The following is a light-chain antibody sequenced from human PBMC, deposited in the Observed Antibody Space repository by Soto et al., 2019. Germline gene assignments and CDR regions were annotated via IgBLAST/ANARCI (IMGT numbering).Light chain of an antibody. CDR2: DAS. V-gene: IGKV3-11*01. CDR1: QSVSSY. J-gene: IGKJ3*01. Sequence: EIVLTQSPATLSLSPGERATLSCRASQSVSSYLAWYQQKPGQAPRLLIYDASNRATGIPARFSGSGSGTDFTPTNSSLEPEDVAVYDCQQRSNWPGTFGPGTKVDIK. CDR3: QQRSNWPGT.